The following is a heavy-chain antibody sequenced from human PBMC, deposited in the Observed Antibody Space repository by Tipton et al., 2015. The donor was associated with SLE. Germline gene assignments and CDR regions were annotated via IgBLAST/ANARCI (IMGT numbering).Heavy chain of an antibody. D-gene: IGHD3-10*01. Sequence: QLVQSGGGLVKPGGSPRLSCAASGFTFTNACMRWVRQAPGKGLEWAGRIRSKSDGGTIDYAAAVEGRFTISRDDSKDTLYLQMNSLKTQDTAMYYCTTDRGAIYDSGSYPFFDYWGQGTQVTVSS. CDR2: IRSKSDGGTI. J-gene: IGHJ4*02. V-gene: IGHV3-15*01. CDR1: GFTFTNAC. CDR3: TTDRGAIYDSGSYPFFDY.